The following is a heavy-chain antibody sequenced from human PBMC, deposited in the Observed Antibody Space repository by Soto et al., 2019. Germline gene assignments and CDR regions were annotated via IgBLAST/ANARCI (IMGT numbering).Heavy chain of an antibody. CDR2: LSSGSSTI. CDR1: GFTFSNYN. CDR3: ARDSLVSGYTSSLGY. D-gene: IGHD6-13*01. Sequence: LGGSLRLSCAASGFTFSNYNMNWVRQAPGRGLEWISYLSSGSSTIYYADSVKGRFTISRDNAKNSLYLQMNSLRDEDTAVYYCARDSLVSGYTSSLGYWGQGTLVTVSS. V-gene: IGHV3-48*02. J-gene: IGHJ4*02.